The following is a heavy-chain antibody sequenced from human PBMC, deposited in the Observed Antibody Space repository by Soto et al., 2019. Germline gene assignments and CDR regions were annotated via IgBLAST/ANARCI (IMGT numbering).Heavy chain of an antibody. V-gene: IGHV1-18*01. CDR2: ISAYTGNT. J-gene: IGHJ6*02. Sequence: ASVKVSCKASGYTFTSYGISWVRQAPGQGLEWMGWISAYTGNTNYAQKFQGRVTMTTDTSTSTAYMELRSLRSDDTAVYYCARDWPYGRDYCDGKDVWGQGTTVTVSS. D-gene: IGHD1-26*01. CDR3: ARDWPYGRDYCDGKDV. CDR1: GYTFTSYG.